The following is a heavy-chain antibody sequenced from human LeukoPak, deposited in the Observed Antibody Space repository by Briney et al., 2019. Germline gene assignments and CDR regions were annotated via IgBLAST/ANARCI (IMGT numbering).Heavy chain of an antibody. D-gene: IGHD2/OR15-2a*01. J-gene: IGHJ4*02. CDR1: GGSISSYY. Sequence: SETLTLTCTVSGGSISSYYWSWIRQPAGKGLVGIGRIYTSGSTNYNPSLKSRVTMSVDTSKNQFSLKLSSVTAADTAVYYCARGGSNFDYWGQGTLVTVSS. V-gene: IGHV4-4*07. CDR2: IYTSGST. CDR3: ARGGSNFDY.